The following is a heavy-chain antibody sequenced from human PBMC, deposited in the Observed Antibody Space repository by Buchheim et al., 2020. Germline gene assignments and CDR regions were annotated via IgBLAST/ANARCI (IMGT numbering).Heavy chain of an antibody. Sequence: QVQLVESGGGVVQPGRSLRLSCAASGFTFSSYGMHWVRQAPGKGLEWVAVIWYDGNNKYYADSVKGRFTISRDNSKNTLYLQMNSLRAEDTAVYYCAREVATIPLRGMDVWGQGTT. J-gene: IGHJ6*02. CDR1: GFTFSSYG. CDR3: AREVATIPLRGMDV. CDR2: IWYDGNNK. D-gene: IGHD5-12*01. V-gene: IGHV3-33*01.